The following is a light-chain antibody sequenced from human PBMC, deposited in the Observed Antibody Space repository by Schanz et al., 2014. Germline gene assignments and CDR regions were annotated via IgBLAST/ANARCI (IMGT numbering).Light chain of an antibody. CDR1: TGAVTSGHL. V-gene: IGLV7-46*01. CDR2: DTS. J-gene: IGLJ3*02. Sequence: QAVVTQEPSLTVSPGGTVTLTCGSSTGAVTSGHLPYWFQQKPGQAPRTLIYDTSNKHSWTPARFSGSLLGGKAALTLSGAQPDDEAEDYCLLSYNSGRSRVFGGGTKVTVL. CDR3: LLSYNSGRSRV.